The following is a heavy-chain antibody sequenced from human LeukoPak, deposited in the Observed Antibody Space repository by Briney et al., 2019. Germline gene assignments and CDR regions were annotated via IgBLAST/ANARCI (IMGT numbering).Heavy chain of an antibody. CDR1: GPTFSSYS. V-gene: IGHV3-21*01. CDR3: ASLYCSSTSCLL. J-gene: IGHJ4*02. CDR2: ISSSSSYI. Sequence: PGGSLRLSCAASGPTFSSYSMNWVRQAPGKGLEWVSSISSSSSYIYYADSVKGRFTISRDNAKNSLYLQMNSLRAEDTAVYYCASLYCSSTSCLLWGQGTLVTVSS. D-gene: IGHD2-2*01.